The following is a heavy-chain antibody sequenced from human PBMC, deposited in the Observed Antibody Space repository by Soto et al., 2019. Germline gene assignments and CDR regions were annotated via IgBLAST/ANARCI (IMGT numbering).Heavy chain of an antibody. J-gene: IGHJ5*02. CDR3: AKDSISERGRFHFEP. CDR1: GFTFSSYA. Sequence: VGSLRLSCASSGFTFSSYAMSWVRHSPGKGLDWVSAIIGSCVSTYYSDSVQRRLTISRDNSKNTVYLQMNRLRPHDTAFYYYAKDSISERGRFHFEPWGKGTMVTVSS. D-gene: IGHD3-9*01. V-gene: IGHV3-23*01. CDR2: IIGSCVST.